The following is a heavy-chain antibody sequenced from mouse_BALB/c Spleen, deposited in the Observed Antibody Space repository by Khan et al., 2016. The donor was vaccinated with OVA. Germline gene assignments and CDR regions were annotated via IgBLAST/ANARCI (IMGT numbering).Heavy chain of an antibody. CDR2: ISSGGHYT. V-gene: IGHV5-6*01. D-gene: IGHD1-1*02. CDR3: ARLAYYYNSEGFAY. J-gene: IGHJ3*01. CDR1: GFTFSTYG. Sequence: EVELVESGGDLVKTGGSLKLSCAASGFTFSTYGMSWVRQTPDKRLEWVATISSGGHYTYYIDSVKGRFTISRDNAKNILYLQMTSLRSEDTAIYYGARLAYYYNSEGFAYWGQGTLVTVSA.